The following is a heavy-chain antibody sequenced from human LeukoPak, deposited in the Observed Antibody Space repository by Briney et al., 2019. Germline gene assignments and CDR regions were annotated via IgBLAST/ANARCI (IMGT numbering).Heavy chain of an antibody. J-gene: IGHJ4*01. V-gene: IGHV3-66*01. Sequence: GGSLRLSCAASGFTFSSNYMSWVRQAPGKGLEWVSVIYSGGSTYYADSVKGRFTISRDNSKNTLYLQMNSLRAEDTAVYYCARSHPYYGSGSTAPRGDYWGQEPWSPSPQ. CDR1: GFTFSSNY. D-gene: IGHD3-10*01. CDR2: IYSGGST. CDR3: ARSHPYYGSGSTAPRGDY.